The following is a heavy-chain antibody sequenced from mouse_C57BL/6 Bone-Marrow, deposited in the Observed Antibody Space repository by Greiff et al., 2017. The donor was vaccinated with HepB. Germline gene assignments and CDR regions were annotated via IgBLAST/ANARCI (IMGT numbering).Heavy chain of an antibody. CDR2: IYPRSGNT. D-gene: IGHD2-3*01. Sequence: VKLQESGAELARPGASVKLSCKASGYTFTSYGISWVKQRTGQGLEWIGEIYPRSGNTYYNEKFKGKATLTADKSSSTAYMELRSLTSEDSAVYFCASGGYYLAYWGQGTLVTVSA. V-gene: IGHV1-81*01. CDR3: ASGGYYLAY. J-gene: IGHJ3*01. CDR1: GYTFTSYG.